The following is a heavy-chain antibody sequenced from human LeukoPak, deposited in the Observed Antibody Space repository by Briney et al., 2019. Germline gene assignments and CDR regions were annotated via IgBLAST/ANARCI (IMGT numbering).Heavy chain of an antibody. V-gene: IGHV3-21*04. Sequence: AGGSLRLSCAASGFSFSDYNMNWVRQAPGKGLEWVSSISSGSSHIYYADSVKGRFTISRDNSKNTLYLQMNSLRAEDTAVYYCAKGNTDSSSWYDLDYWGQGTLVTVSS. CDR2: ISSGSSHI. J-gene: IGHJ4*02. D-gene: IGHD6-13*01. CDR1: GFSFSDYN. CDR3: AKGNTDSSSWYDLDY.